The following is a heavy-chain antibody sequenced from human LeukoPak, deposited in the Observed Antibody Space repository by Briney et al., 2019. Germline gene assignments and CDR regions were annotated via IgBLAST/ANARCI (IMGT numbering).Heavy chain of an antibody. CDR2: ISSSGSTI. J-gene: IGHJ6*03. D-gene: IGHD3-3*01. CDR1: GFTFSDHY. Sequence: GGSLRLSCAASGFTFSDHYMSWIRQAPGKGLEWVSYISSSGSTIYYADSVKGRFTISRDNAKNSLYLQMNSLRAEDTAVYYCARASPDYDFWSGYGSDYYYMDVWGKGTTVTVSS. CDR3: ARASPDYDFWSGYGSDYYYMDV. V-gene: IGHV3-11*04.